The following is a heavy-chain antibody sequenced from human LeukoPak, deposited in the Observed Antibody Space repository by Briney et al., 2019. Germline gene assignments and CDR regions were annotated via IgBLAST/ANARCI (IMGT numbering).Heavy chain of an antibody. V-gene: IGHV1-2*02. Sequence: ASVKVSCKASGYTFTGYYMHWVRQAPGQGLEWMGWINPNSGGTNYAQKFQGRVTMTRDTSISTAYMELSRLRSDDTAVYYCARSYSSSWYIVFDIWGQGTMVTVSS. CDR1: GYTFTGYY. CDR2: INPNSGGT. CDR3: ARSYSSSWYIVFDI. D-gene: IGHD6-13*01. J-gene: IGHJ3*02.